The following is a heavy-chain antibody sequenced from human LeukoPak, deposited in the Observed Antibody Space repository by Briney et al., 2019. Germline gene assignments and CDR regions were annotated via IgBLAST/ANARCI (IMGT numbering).Heavy chain of an antibody. CDR1: GFTFSISS. Sequence: PGGSLRLSCAASGFTFSISSMNWVRQAPGKGLEWVSHITSSSSAIYYADSVKGRFTISRDNAKNSLYLQMNSLTSEDTAVFYCAREGPSTYHFDYWGQGTLVTVSS. CDR2: ITSSSSAI. CDR3: AREGPSTYHFDY. V-gene: IGHV3-48*01. J-gene: IGHJ4*02.